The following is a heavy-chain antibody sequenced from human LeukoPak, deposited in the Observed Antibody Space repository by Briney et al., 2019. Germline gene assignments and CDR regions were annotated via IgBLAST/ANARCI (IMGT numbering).Heavy chain of an antibody. CDR1: VGSISSGNW. J-gene: IGHJ4*02. V-gene: IGHV4-4*02. D-gene: IGHD3/OR15-3a*01. Sequence: SGTLSLTCAVSVGSISSGNWWSWVRQPPGKGLEWIGEINHSGTTNYNPSLKSRATISVDTSKNQFSLKLTSVTAADTAVYYCARGGLANYFDYWGQGTLVPVSS. CDR2: INHSGTT. CDR3: ARGGLANYFDY.